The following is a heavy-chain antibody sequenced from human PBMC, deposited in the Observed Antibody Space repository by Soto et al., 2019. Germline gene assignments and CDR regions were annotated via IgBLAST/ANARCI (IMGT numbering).Heavy chain of an antibody. CDR2: ISSSSSYI. Sequence: GGSLRLSCAASGFTFTRYSMNWVRQAPGKGLEWVSSISSSSSYIYYADSVKGRFTISRDNAKNSLYLQMNSLRAEDTAVYYCARNSGSGSYYISYWGQGTLVTVSS. D-gene: IGHD3-10*01. CDR1: GFTFTRYS. V-gene: IGHV3-21*01. CDR3: ARNSGSGSYYISY. J-gene: IGHJ4*02.